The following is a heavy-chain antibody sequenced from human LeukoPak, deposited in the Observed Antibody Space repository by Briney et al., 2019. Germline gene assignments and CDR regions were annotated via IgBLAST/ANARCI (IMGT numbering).Heavy chain of an antibody. V-gene: IGHV1-18*01. CDR1: GYTFTSYG. CDR3: ARDRRYSSSPKPMDV. CDR2: ISAYNGNT. J-gene: IGHJ3*01. D-gene: IGHD6-13*01. Sequence: ASVKVSCKASGYTFTSYGISWVRPAPGQGLEWMGWISAYNGNTNYAQKLQGRVTMTTDTSTSTAYTELRSLRSDDTAVYYCARDRRYSSSPKPMDVWGQGTMVTVSS.